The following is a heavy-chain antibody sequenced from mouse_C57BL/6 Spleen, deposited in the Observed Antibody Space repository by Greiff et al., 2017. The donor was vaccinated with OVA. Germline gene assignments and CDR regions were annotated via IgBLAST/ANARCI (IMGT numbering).Heavy chain of an antibody. CDR2: IDPENGDT. V-gene: IGHV14-4*01. D-gene: IGHD2-2*01. CDR1: GFNIKDDY. CDR3: TTIGYGYDY. Sequence: VQLQQSGAELVRPGASVKLSCTASGFNIKDDYMHWVKQRPEQGLEWIGWIDPENGDTEYASKFQGKATITADTSSNTAYLQLSSLTSEDTAVYYCTTIGYGYDYWGQGTTLTVSS. J-gene: IGHJ2*01.